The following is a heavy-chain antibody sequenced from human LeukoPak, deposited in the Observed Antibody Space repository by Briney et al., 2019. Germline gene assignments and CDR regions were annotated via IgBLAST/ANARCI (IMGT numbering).Heavy chain of an antibody. CDR3: ARGDYASGSYYNENYFDY. J-gene: IGHJ4*02. V-gene: IGHV1-18*01. CDR2: ISAYNGNT. D-gene: IGHD3-10*01. Sequence: ASVKVSCKASGYTFTSNGISWVRQAPGQGLEWMGWISAYNGNTNYAQKLQGRVTMTTDTSTSTAYMEVSSLRSEDTAVYYCARGDYASGSYYNENYFDYWGQGTLVTVSS. CDR1: GYTFTSNG.